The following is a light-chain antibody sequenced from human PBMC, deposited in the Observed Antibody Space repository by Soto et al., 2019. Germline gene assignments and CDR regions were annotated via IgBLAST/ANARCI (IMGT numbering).Light chain of an antibody. J-gene: IGLJ1*01. CDR3: AAWDGSLNEYV. V-gene: IGLV1-44*01. CDR1: ISNIGNNI. Sequence: QSVLTQPPSASGTPGQRVTISCSGGISNIGNNILNWYQQLPGTAPKLLIYTNNQRPPGVPDRFSGSKSGASASLAISGLQSEDEADYYCAAWDGSLNEYVFGTGNKLTVL. CDR2: TNN.